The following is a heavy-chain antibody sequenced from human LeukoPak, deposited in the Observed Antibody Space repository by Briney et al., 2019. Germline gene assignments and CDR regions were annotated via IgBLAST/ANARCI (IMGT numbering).Heavy chain of an antibody. V-gene: IGHV3-30-3*01. J-gene: IGHJ4*02. Sequence: GGSLRLSCAASGFTFSSYAMHWVRQAPGKGLEWVAVISYDGSNKYYADSVKGRFTISRDNSKNTLYLQMNSLRAEDTAVYYCARVTTSGSYKFDNWGQGTLVTVSS. CDR1: GFTFSSYA. CDR2: ISYDGSNK. CDR3: ARVTTSGSYKFDN. D-gene: IGHD3-10*01.